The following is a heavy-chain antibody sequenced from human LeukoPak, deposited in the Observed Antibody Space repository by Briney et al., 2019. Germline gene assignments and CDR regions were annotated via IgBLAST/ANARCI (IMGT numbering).Heavy chain of an antibody. Sequence: GGSLRLSCAASGFTFSSYAMHWVRQAPGMGLEWVAVISYDGSNKYYADSVKGRFTISRDNSKNTLYLQMNSLRAEDTAVYYCAREVAVAGTYYFDYWGQGTLVTVSS. CDR1: GFTFSSYA. CDR2: ISYDGSNK. D-gene: IGHD6-19*01. CDR3: AREVAVAGTYYFDY. J-gene: IGHJ4*02. V-gene: IGHV3-30-3*01.